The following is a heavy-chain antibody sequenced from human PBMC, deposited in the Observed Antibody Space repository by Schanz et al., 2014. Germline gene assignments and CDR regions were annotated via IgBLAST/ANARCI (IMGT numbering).Heavy chain of an antibody. Sequence: EVQLVESGGGLVQPGGSLRLSCAASGFSFSNYWMHWVRQGPGSGLVWVSHINNAGSDTTYADSVKGRFTISRDNTRNTLYLQMNSLSAVDTAVYYCARGAGGLDTWGQGTPVTVSS. CDR3: ARGAGGLDT. J-gene: IGHJ5*02. CDR2: INNAGSDT. D-gene: IGHD3-16*01. V-gene: IGHV3-74*01. CDR1: GFSFSNYW.